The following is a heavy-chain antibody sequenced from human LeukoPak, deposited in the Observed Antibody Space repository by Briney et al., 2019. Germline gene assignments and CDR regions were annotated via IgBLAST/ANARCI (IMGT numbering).Heavy chain of an antibody. D-gene: IGHD6-13*01. CDR3: ARQGSSIVGSNWFDP. Sequence: SETLSLTCTVSGGSISSYYWSWIRQPPGKGLEWIGYIYYSGSTNYNPSLKSRVTISVDTSKNQFSLKLSSVTAADTAVYYCARQGSSIVGSNWFDPWGQGTLVTVSS. J-gene: IGHJ5*02. CDR2: IYYSGST. V-gene: IGHV4-59*08. CDR1: GGSISSYY.